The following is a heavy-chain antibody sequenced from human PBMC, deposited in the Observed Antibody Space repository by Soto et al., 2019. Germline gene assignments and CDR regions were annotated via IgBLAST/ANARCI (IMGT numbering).Heavy chain of an antibody. CDR3: ARRGVTMVRGKGGDMDV. CDR1: CGSIRRSRYY. D-gene: IGHD3-10*01. CDR2: IYYSGST. Sequence: SEALSPTCTVSCGSIRRSRYYLGLIRQPPGEGLEWIGSIYYSGSTYYTPSLKSRVTISVDTSKNQFSLKLSSVTAADTAVYYCARRGVTMVRGKGGDMDVWGKGTTVTVSS. J-gene: IGHJ6*03. V-gene: IGHV4-39*01.